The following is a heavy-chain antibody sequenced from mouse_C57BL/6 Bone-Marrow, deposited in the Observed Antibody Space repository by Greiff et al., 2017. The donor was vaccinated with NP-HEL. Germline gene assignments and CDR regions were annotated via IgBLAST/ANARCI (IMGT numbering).Heavy chain of an antibody. V-gene: IGHV1-58*01. CDR1: GYTFTSYG. J-gene: IGHJ1*03. CDR3: ARSTSYYYGSSYWYFDV. Sequence: SGAELVRPGSSVKMSCKTSGYTFTSYGINWVKQRPGQGLEWIGYIYIGNGYTEYNEKFKGKATLTSDTSSSTAYMQLSSLTSEDSAIYFCARSTSYYYGSSYWYFDVWGTGTTVTVSS. CDR2: IYIGNGYT. D-gene: IGHD1-1*01.